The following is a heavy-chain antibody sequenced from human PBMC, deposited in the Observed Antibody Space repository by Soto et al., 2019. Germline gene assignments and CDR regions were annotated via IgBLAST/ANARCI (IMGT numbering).Heavy chain of an antibody. D-gene: IGHD2-21*02. CDR2: IYPGDSDT. V-gene: IGHV5-51*01. CDR3: ARLVVTNRKHIDY. J-gene: IGHJ4*02. Sequence: GASLKISCTGSGYSFTSCWIGWLRQMPGKLLEWMGIIYPGDSDTRYSPSFQGQVTISADKSISTAYLQWSSLTASDTAMYYCARLVVTNRKHIDYWGQGXLVTVYS. CDR1: GYSFTSCW.